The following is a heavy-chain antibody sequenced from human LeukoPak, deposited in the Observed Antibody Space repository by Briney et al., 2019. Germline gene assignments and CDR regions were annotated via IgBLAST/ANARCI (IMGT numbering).Heavy chain of an antibody. CDR1: GYTFTGYY. V-gene: IGHV1-69*05. Sequence: ASVKVSCKASGYTFTGYYMHWVRQAPGQGLEWMGGIIPIFGTANYAQKFQGRVTITTDESTSTAYMELSSLRSEDTAVYYCARDRLRGTLGLAGFDPWGQGTLVTVSS. D-gene: IGHD3-10*01. J-gene: IGHJ5*02. CDR2: IIPIFGTA. CDR3: ARDRLRGTLGLAGFDP.